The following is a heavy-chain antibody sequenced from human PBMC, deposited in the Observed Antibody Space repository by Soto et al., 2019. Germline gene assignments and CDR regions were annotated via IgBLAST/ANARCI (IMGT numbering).Heavy chain of an antibody. CDR1: GGSISSGGYY. Sequence: SETLSLTCTVSGGSISSGGYYWSWIRQHPGKGLEWIGYIYYSGSTYYNPSLKSRVTISVDTSKNQFSLKLSSVTAADTAVYYCARWGYDFWSGYSPAYYYYMDVWGKGTTVTVSS. D-gene: IGHD3-3*01. CDR3: ARWGYDFWSGYSPAYYYYMDV. V-gene: IGHV4-31*03. CDR2: IYYSGST. J-gene: IGHJ6*03.